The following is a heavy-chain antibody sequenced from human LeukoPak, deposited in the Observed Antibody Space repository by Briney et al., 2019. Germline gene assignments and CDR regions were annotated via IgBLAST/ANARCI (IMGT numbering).Heavy chain of an antibody. J-gene: IGHJ4*02. CDR3: VKEDILKVTLDY. CDR1: GFTFSSYA. CDR2: ISSDGGST. V-gene: IGHV3-64D*06. Sequence: GGSLRLSCSASGFTFSSYALHWVRQAPGKGLEYVSAISSDGGSTYYSDSVQGRFTISRDDSKNTLYLQMSGLTTEDTAVYYCVKEDILKVTLDYWGQGTLVTVSS. D-gene: IGHD5-12*01.